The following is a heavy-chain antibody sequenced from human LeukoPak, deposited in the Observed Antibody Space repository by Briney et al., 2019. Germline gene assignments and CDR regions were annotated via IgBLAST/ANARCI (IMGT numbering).Heavy chain of an antibody. CDR3: ARGIVVVPAARGEWFDP. J-gene: IGHJ5*02. Sequence: ASVKVSCKASGGTFSSYAISWVRQAPGQGLEWMGEIIPIFGTANYAQKFQGRVTITADESTSTAYMELSSLRSEDTAVYYCARGIVVVPAARGEWFDPWGQGTLVTVSS. CDR2: IIPIFGTA. CDR1: GGTFSSYA. D-gene: IGHD2-2*01. V-gene: IGHV1-69*13.